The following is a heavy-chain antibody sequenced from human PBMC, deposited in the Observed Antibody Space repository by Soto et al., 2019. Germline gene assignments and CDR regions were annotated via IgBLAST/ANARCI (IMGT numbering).Heavy chain of an antibody. V-gene: IGHV1-69*12. Sequence: QVQLVQSGAEVKKPGSSVKVSCKASGGAFSDYAFSWVRQAPGQGLEWLGGLMPIFRAPDYAQKFQGRVTITADEFTKTAYMEMNSLRSADTAVYYCASWLTGPDIGNYYYGMDVWGQGTTVTVS. CDR3: ASWLTGPDIGNYYYGMDV. CDR2: LMPIFRAP. CDR1: GGAFSDYA. J-gene: IGHJ6*02. D-gene: IGHD2-15*01.